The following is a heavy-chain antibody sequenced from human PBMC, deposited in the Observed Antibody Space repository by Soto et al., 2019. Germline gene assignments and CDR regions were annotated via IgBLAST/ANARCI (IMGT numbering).Heavy chain of an antibody. CDR2: INHSGST. V-gene: IGHV4-34*01. J-gene: IGHJ5*02. CDR1: GGSFSGYY. Sequence: SETLSLTWAVYGGSFSGYYWSWIRQPPGKGLEWIGEINHSGSTNYNPSLKSRVTISVDTSKNQFSLKLSSVTAADTAVYYCARESGSGWYVWFDPWGQGTLVTVSS. CDR3: ARESGSGWYVWFDP. D-gene: IGHD6-19*01.